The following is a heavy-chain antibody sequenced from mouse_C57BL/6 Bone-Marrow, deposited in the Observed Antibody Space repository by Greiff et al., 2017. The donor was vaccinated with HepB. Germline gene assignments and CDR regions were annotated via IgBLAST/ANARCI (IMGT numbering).Heavy chain of an antibody. CDR1: GYTFTDYY. J-gene: IGHJ3*01. CDR2: IVPGSGST. D-gene: IGHD1-1*01. CDR3: ARGGTTVEAY. V-gene: IGHV1-77*01. Sequence: VQVVESGAELVKPGASVKISCKASGYTFTDYYINWVKQRPGRGLEWIGKIVPGSGSTYYNEKLKGKATLTADKSSSTAYMQLSSLTSEESAVYLCARGGTTVEAYWGHGPMVSVSA.